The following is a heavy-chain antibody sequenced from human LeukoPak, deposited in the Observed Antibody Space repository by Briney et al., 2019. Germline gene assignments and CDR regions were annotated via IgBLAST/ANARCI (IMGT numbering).Heavy chain of an antibody. CDR3: ARDKFYKYGDYRNWFDP. V-gene: IGHV3-11*01. CDR1: GFTFSDYY. CDR2: ISSSGSTI. Sequence: PGGSLRLSSAASGFTFSDYYMSWIRQAPGKGLEWVSYISSSGSTIYYADSVKGRFTISRDNAKNSLYLQMNSLRAEDTAVYYCARDKFYKYGDYRNWFDPWGQGTLVTASS. D-gene: IGHD4-17*01. J-gene: IGHJ5*02.